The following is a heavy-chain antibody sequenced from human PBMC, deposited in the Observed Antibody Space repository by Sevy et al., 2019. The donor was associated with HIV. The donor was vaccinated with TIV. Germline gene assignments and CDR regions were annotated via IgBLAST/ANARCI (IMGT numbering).Heavy chain of an antibody. V-gene: IGHV3-21*01. J-gene: IGHJ6*02. CDR1: GFTFSSYS. CDR2: ISSSSSYI. CDR3: ARDRYYDILTGYSPLYYGMDV. D-gene: IGHD3-9*01. Sequence: GGSLRLSCAASGFTFSSYSMNWVRQAPGKGLEWVSSISSSSSYIYYADSVKGRFTISRDNAKNSLYLQMNSLRAEDTAVYYCARDRYYDILTGYSPLYYGMDVWGQWTTVTVSS.